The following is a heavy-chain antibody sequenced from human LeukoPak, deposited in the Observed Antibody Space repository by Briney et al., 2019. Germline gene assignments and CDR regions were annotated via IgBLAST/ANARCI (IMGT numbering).Heavy chain of an antibody. Sequence: ASVKVSCKVSGYTLTELSMHWVRQAPGKGLEWMGWISAYNGNTNYAQKLQGRVTMTTDTSTSTAYMELRSLRSDDTAVYYCARVGRYDFWSGYSSYYYYYMDVWGKGTTVTVSS. D-gene: IGHD3-3*01. J-gene: IGHJ6*03. V-gene: IGHV1-18*01. CDR2: ISAYNGNT. CDR1: GYTLTELS. CDR3: ARVGRYDFWSGYSSYYYYYMDV.